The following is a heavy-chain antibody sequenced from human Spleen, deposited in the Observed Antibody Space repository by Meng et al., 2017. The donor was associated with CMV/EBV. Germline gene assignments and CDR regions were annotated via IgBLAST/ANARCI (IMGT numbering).Heavy chain of an antibody. CDR2: INHSGST. CDR1: GGSISSFY. V-gene: IGHV4-59*12. D-gene: IGHD3-22*01. Sequence: QVQLQEAGPGLVKPSETLSLTCSVSGGSISSFYWSWIRQPPGKGLEWIGEINHSGSTNYNPSLKSRVTISVDTSKNQFSLKLSSVTAADTAVYYCARGRSGYYGGPYFDYWGQGTLVTVSS. J-gene: IGHJ4*02. CDR3: ARGRSGYYGGPYFDY.